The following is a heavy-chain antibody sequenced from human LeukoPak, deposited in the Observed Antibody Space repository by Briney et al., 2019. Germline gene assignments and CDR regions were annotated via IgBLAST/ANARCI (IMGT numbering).Heavy chain of an antibody. J-gene: IGHJ4*02. D-gene: IGHD2/OR15-2a*01. V-gene: IGHV3-23*01. CDR1: GFTLSSYE. CDR3: AKVGVKGKYWYDF. Sequence: PGGSLRLSCAASGFTLSSYEMNWVRQAPGKGLEWVSYISISGSTAYYADSVKGRFTDSRDNSKNTLYLQVNSLRAEDTAIYYWAKVGVKGKYWYDFWGQGTLVTVSS. CDR2: ISISGSTA.